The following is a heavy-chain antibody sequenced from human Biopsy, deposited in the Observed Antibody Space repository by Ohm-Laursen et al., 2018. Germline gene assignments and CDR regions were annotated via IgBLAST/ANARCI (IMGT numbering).Heavy chain of an antibody. CDR1: GFTFCDYY. D-gene: IGHD2-2*01. CDR2: ISGSGVTK. Sequence: SLGLSCAATGFTFCDYYMSWIRQAPGQGLEWLSYISGSGVTKMYADSVKGRFTVSRDNAKNSLYLEMNNLTVEDTAVYYCATEVVPAGIGGHWLDPWGQGTLVTISS. J-gene: IGHJ5*02. CDR3: ATEVVPAGIGGHWLDP. V-gene: IGHV3-11*01.